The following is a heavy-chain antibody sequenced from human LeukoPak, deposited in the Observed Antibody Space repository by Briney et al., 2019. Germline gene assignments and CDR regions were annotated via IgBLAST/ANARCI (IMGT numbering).Heavy chain of an antibody. J-gene: IGHJ4*02. D-gene: IGHD6-13*01. CDR1: GYTFTSYD. V-gene: IGHV1-8*03. CDR2: MNPNSGNT. CDR3: ARGRAAAGSKGYYFDY. Sequence: VASVKVSCTASGYTFTSYDINWVRQAPGQGLEWMGWMNPNSGNTGYAQKFQGRVTITRNTSISTAYMELSSLRSEDTAVYYCARGRAAAGSKGYYFDYWGQGTLVTVSS.